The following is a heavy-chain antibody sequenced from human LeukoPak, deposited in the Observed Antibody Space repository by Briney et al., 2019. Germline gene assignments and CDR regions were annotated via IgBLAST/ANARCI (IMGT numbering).Heavy chain of an antibody. CDR1: GFNFRSYA. CDR2: ISGSGGTT. CDR3: AKGPAVDYYYESSGFYFDY. Sequence: PGGSLRLSCAASGFNFRSYAMSWVRQAPGQGLEWVSGISGSGGTTYYADSVKGRFTITRDNSKKILYLQMSSLRAEDTAVYFCAKGPAVDYYYESSGFYFDYWGQGTLVTVSS. J-gene: IGHJ4*02. D-gene: IGHD3-22*01. V-gene: IGHV3-23*01.